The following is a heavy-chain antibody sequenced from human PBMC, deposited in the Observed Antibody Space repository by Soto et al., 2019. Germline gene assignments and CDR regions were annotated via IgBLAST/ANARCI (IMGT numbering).Heavy chain of an antibody. Sequence: ASVKVSCKASGYTFTGYAIHWVRQAPGQRLEWMGWINGDNGDTKYAQKFRGRVTITRDTSATTAYMELTSLGSEDTALYHCARGYCSSTSCQYYLDFWGQGTPVTVSS. CDR2: INGDNGDT. J-gene: IGHJ4*02. V-gene: IGHV1-3*01. CDR1: GYTFTGYA. CDR3: ARGYCSSTSCQYYLDF. D-gene: IGHD2-2*01.